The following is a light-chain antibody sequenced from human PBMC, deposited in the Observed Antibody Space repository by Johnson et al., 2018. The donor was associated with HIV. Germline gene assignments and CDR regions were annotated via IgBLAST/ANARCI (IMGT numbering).Light chain of an antibody. CDR3: GTWDSGLNTYV. Sequence: QSVLTQPPSVSAAPGQMVTISCSGSSSNIGNNYVSWYQQLPGTAPKVLIYENNKRPSGIPDRFSGSKSGTSATLGITGLQTGDKADYYCGTWDSGLNTYVFGTGTKFTAL. J-gene: IGLJ1*01. CDR2: ENN. V-gene: IGLV1-51*02. CDR1: SSNIGNNY.